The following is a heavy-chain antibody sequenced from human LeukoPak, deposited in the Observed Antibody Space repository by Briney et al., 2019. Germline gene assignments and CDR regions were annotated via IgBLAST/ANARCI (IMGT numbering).Heavy chain of an antibody. D-gene: IGHD3-10*01. V-gene: IGHV3-21*01. J-gene: IGHJ6*02. CDR3: VRAGLHYYYGMDV. CDR2: ISSSSSYT. CDR1: GFTFNSYS. Sequence: GGSLRLSCAASGFTFNSYSMNWVRQAPGKGLEWVSSISSSSSYTYYADSVKGRFTISRDNAKNSLYLQLNSLRAEDTAVYYCVRAGLHYYYGMDVWGQGTTVTVSS.